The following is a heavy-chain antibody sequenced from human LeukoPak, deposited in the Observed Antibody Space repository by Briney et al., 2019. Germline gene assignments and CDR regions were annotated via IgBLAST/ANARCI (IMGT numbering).Heavy chain of an antibody. Sequence: ASVKVSCKASGYTFTSYYMHWVRQAPGQGLEWMGIINPSGGSTSYAQKFQGRVTMTRDTSTSTAYMELSSLRSEDTAVYYCARDGSASAYYYDSSGYSLNAFDIWGQGTMVTVSS. CDR1: GYTFTSYY. V-gene: IGHV1-46*01. D-gene: IGHD3-22*01. CDR2: INPSGGST. J-gene: IGHJ3*02. CDR3: ARDGSASAYYYDSSGYSLNAFDI.